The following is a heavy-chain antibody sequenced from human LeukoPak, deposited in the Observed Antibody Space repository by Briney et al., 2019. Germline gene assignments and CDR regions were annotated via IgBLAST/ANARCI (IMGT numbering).Heavy chain of an antibody. D-gene: IGHD6-19*01. CDR1: GFSFSNYG. J-gene: IGHJ4*02. CDR2: ISSIDGST. V-gene: IGHV3-23*01. Sequence: GGSLRLSCVASGFSFSNYGMSWVRQAPGKGPEWVSGISSIDGSTYYADSVKGWFTVSRDNSKNTLYLQMNSLRAEDTAIYFCDAVAGVFDYWGQGTQVTVSS. CDR3: DAVAGVFDY.